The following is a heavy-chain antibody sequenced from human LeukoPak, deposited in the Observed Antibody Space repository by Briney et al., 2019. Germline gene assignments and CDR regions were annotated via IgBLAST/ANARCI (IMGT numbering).Heavy chain of an antibody. CDR1: GFTFSSYS. J-gene: IGHJ3*02. V-gene: IGHV3-21*01. CDR2: ISSSSSYI. D-gene: IGHD2-2*01. CDR3: ARDGYCSSTSRSVDAFDI. Sequence: GGSLRLSCAASGFTFSSYSMNWVRQAPGKGLEWVSSISSSSSYIYYADSVKGRFTISRDNAKNSLYLQMNSLRAEDTAVYYCARDGYCSSTSRSVDAFDIWGQGTMVTVSS.